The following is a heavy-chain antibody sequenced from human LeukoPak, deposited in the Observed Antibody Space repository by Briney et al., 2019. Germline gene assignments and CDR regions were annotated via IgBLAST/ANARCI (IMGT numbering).Heavy chain of an antibody. V-gene: IGHV3-13*01. CDR2: IGMAGDT. Sequence: GGSLRLSCAASGLTLSNYDVHWVRQTTGGVLEWFSSIGMAGDTHYADSVKGRFAISRDNSKNTLYLQMNSLRAEDTAVYYCAKDLGYYDSNRFDYWGQGTLVTVSS. CDR1: GLTLSNYD. D-gene: IGHD3-22*01. J-gene: IGHJ4*02. CDR3: AKDLGYYDSNRFDY.